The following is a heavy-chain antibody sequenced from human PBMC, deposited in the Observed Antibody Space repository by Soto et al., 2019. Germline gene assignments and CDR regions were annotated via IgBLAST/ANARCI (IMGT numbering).Heavy chain of an antibody. CDR1: GYTFTTYG. J-gene: IGHJ4*02. V-gene: IGHV1-18*01. CDR2: ISAYYGDT. CDR3: VRESEPMITIITLDY. D-gene: IGHD2-21*01. Sequence: QVQMVQSANEVKRPGASVKVSCKASGYTFTTYGISWVRQAPGQGLEWMGWISAYYGDTKYAPKVQGRVTLIRDISTNSAYMDLRSLRSDDTAKYFCVRESEPMITIITLDYLGQGTLVTVSS.